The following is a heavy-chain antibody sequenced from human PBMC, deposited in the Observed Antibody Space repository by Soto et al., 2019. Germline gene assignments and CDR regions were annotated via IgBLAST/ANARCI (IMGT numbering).Heavy chain of an antibody. J-gene: IGHJ4*02. CDR3: ARVFLEYCSGGSCQLLHYFDY. D-gene: IGHD2-15*01. Sequence: ASVNVSCKASGYTFTSYGISWVRQAPGQGLEWMGWISAYNGNTNYAQKLQGRVTMTTDTSTSTAYMELRSLRSDDTAVYYCARVFLEYCSGGSCQLLHYFDYWGQGTLVTVSS. V-gene: IGHV1-18*01. CDR1: GYTFTSYG. CDR2: ISAYNGNT.